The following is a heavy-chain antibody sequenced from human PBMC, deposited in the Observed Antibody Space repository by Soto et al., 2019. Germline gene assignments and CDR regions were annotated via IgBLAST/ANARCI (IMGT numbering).Heavy chain of an antibody. CDR2: ISSSSSYT. D-gene: IGHD4-17*01. Sequence: GGSLTLSCAASGFTFSDYYMSWIRQAPGKGLEWVSYISSSSSYTNYADSVKGRFTTSRDNAKNSLYLQMNSLRAEDTAVYYCARVGWTVTTLIDYWGQGTLVTVSS. V-gene: IGHV3-11*06. CDR1: GFTFSDYY. J-gene: IGHJ4*02. CDR3: ARVGWTVTTLIDY.